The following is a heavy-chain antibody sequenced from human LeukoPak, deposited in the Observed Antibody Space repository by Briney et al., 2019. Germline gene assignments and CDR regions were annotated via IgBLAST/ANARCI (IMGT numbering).Heavy chain of an antibody. V-gene: IGHV3-30*18. CDR1: GLTFSSYW. J-gene: IGHJ4*02. Sequence: GGSLRLSCEVSGLTFSSYWTHWVRQAPGKGLEWVAVISFDGTNKFYADSVKGRFTISRDNSKNALYLQMNSLRAEDTAVYYCAKGGYYERPWYFDYWGQGTLVTVSS. D-gene: IGHD3-22*01. CDR3: AKGGYYERPWYFDY. CDR2: ISFDGTNK.